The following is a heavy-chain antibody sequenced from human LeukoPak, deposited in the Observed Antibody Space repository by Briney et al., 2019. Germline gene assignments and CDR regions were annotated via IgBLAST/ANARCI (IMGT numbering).Heavy chain of an antibody. D-gene: IGHD2-15*01. V-gene: IGHV1-69*04. J-gene: IGHJ4*02. CDR2: IIPILGIA. Sequence: SEKVPCKASGGTFSSYAISWVRQAPGQGLEWMGRIIPILGIANYAQKFQGRVTITADKSTSTAYMELSSLRSEDTAVYYCARARYCSGGSCYPNGWGQGTLVTVSS. CDR1: GGTFSSYA. CDR3: ARARYCSGGSCYPNG.